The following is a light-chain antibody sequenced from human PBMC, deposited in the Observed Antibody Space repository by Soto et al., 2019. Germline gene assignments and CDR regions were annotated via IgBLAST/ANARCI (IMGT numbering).Light chain of an antibody. V-gene: IGKV3-20*01. CDR2: GAS. Sequence: EIVLTQSPGTLSLSPGERATLSCRASQSVSGSYLAWYQQKPGQAPRLLIYGASSRATGIPDRFSGSGSGTDFTLTISRLEPEDFATYYCQQLFMYPPTFGPGTKVDIK. CDR1: QSVSGSY. CDR3: QQLFMYPPT. J-gene: IGKJ3*01.